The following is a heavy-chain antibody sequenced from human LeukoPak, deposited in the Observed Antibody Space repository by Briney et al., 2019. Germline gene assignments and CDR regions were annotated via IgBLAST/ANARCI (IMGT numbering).Heavy chain of an antibody. V-gene: IGHV4-39*07. Sequence: SETLSLTCTVSGGSISSSSYYWGWIRQPPGKGLEWIGSIYYSGSTYYNPSLKSRVTISVDTSKNQFSLKLSSVTAADTAVYYCARGTYSSGWYSDFWGQGTLVTVSS. CDR3: ARGTYSSGWYSDF. D-gene: IGHD6-19*01. CDR1: GGSISSSSYY. CDR2: IYYSGST. J-gene: IGHJ4*02.